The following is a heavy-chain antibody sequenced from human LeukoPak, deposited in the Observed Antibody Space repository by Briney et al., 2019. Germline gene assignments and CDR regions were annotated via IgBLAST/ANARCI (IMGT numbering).Heavy chain of an antibody. CDR1: GGSLNDYY. D-gene: IGHD3-22*01. CDR3: ARERIRYYYDSSGYRANWFDP. Sequence: SETLSLTCTVSGGSLNDYYWSWIRQPPGKGLEWIGEINHSGSTNYNPSLKSRVTISVDTSKNQFSLKLSSVTAADTAVYYCARERIRYYYDSSGYRANWFDPWGQGTLVTVSS. J-gene: IGHJ5*02. V-gene: IGHV4-34*01. CDR2: INHSGST.